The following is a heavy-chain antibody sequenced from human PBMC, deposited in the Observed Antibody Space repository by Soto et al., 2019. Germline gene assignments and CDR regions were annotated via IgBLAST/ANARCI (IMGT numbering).Heavy chain of an antibody. V-gene: IGHV3-15*07. Sequence: EVQLVESGGGLVKPGGSLRLSCAASGFTFSNAWINWVRQAPGKGLEWVGRIKSKTNGGTTDYAAPVKGRFAISRDDSNNMVYLQMNSLKIEDTAVYYCTTDSYSTMILVRFDYWGHGTLVTVSS. CDR2: IKSKTNGGTT. J-gene: IGHJ4*01. D-gene: IGHD3-22*01. CDR3: TTDSYSTMILVRFDY. CDR1: GFTFSNAW.